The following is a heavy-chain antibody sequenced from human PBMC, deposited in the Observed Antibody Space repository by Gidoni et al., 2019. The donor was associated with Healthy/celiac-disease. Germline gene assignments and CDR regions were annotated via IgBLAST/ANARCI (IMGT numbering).Heavy chain of an antibody. Sequence: EVQLVQSGAEVKKPGESLKISCKGSGYSFTSYWLGWVRQMPGKGLEWMGIIYPGDSDTRYSPSFQGQVTISADKSISTAYLLWSSLKASDTAMYYCARLEAAAGNTYYYYYMDVWGKGTTVTVSS. J-gene: IGHJ6*03. D-gene: IGHD6-13*01. CDR1: GYSFTSYW. CDR2: IYPGDSDT. CDR3: ARLEAAAGNTYYYYYMDV. V-gene: IGHV5-51*01.